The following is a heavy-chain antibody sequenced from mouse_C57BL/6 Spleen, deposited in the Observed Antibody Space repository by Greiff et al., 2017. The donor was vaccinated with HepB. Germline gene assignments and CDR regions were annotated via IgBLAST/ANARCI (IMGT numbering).Heavy chain of an antibody. CDR1: GYTFTSYW. Sequence: VQLQQPGTELVKPGASVKLSCKASGYTFTSYWMHWVKQRPGQGLEWIGNINPSNGGTNYNEKFKSKATLTVDKSSSTAYMQISSLTSEDSAVYYCAVGSSYLRYFDVWGTGTTVTVSS. V-gene: IGHV1-53*01. J-gene: IGHJ1*03. CDR2: INPSNGGT. D-gene: IGHD1-1*01. CDR3: AVGSSYLRYFDV.